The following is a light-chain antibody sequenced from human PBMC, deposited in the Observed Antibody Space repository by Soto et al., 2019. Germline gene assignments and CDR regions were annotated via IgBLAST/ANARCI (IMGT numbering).Light chain of an antibody. Sequence: EIVLTQSPATLSLSPGERATLSCRASHSVGSYLAWYQHKPGQPPRLLSYDASNRATGIPARFSGSGPGTDFTLTISSLEPEDFAVYYCQQRSNWPPTWTFGQGTKVEIK. CDR3: QQRSNWPPTWT. V-gene: IGKV3-11*01. CDR2: DAS. CDR1: HSVGSY. J-gene: IGKJ1*01.